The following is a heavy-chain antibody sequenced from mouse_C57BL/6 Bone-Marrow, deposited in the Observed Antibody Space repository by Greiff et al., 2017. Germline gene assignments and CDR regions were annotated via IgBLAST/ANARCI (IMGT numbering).Heavy chain of an antibody. CDR1: GFTFSDFY. V-gene: IGHV7-1*01. CDR2: SRNKANDYTT. Sequence: EVKVVESGGGLVQSGRSLRLSCATSGFTFSDFYMEWVRHAPGKGLEWIAASRNKANDYTTEYSASVKGRFIVSRDTSQSILYLQMNALRAEDTAIYYCARANWHCWYFDVWGTGTTVTVSS. D-gene: IGHD4-1*01. CDR3: ARANWHCWYFDV. J-gene: IGHJ1*03.